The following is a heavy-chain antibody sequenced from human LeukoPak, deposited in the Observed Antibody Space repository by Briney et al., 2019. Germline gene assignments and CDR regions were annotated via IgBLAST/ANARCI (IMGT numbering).Heavy chain of an antibody. CDR1: GFTFSSYA. J-gene: IGHJ6*02. Sequence: GGSLRLSCAASGFTFSSYAMSWVRQAPGKGLEWVSAISGSGGSTYYADSVKGRFTISRDNSKNTLYLQMNSLGAEDTAVYYCAKFRGIAARPKWDYYYGMDVWGQGTTVTVSS. CDR2: ISGSGGST. D-gene: IGHD6-6*01. CDR3: AKFRGIAARPKWDYYYGMDV. V-gene: IGHV3-23*01.